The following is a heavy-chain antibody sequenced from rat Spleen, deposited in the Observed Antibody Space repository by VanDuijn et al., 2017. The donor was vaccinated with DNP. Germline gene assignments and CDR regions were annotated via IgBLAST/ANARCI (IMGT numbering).Heavy chain of an antibody. CDR1: AYSITTTY. Sequence: EVQLQESGPGLVKPSQSLSLTCSVTAYSITTTYWGWIRKFPGNKMEWVGHISYSGSTSYNPSLKSRISITRDTSKNQFFLHLNSVTTEDTATYYCARGNDGYFPNWYFDFWGPGTMVTVSS. CDR2: ISYSGST. V-gene: IGHV3-1*01. D-gene: IGHD1-12*03. J-gene: IGHJ1*01. CDR3: ARGNDGYFPNWYFDF.